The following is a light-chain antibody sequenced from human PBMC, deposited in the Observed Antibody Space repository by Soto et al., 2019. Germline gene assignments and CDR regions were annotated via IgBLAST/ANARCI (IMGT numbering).Light chain of an antibody. CDR1: SSDVGAYNY. J-gene: IGLJ1*01. V-gene: IGLV2-8*01. CDR3: SSQAGNNNYV. Sequence: QSALTQPPSASGSVGQSVTIPCTGTSSDVGAYNYVSWYQQHPGKAPKLMIYEVSKRPSGVPDRFSGSKSGYTASLTVSGLQAEDEADYYCSSQAGNNNYVFGTGTKVTVL. CDR2: EVS.